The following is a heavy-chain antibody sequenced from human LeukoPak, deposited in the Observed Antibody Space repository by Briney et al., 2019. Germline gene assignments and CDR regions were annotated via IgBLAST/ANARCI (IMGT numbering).Heavy chain of an antibody. CDR3: ARLGSEWSYDY. V-gene: IGHV3-21*05. CDR2: IRTTAEGAKYA. CDR1: GFSFTDYP. D-gene: IGHD3-3*01. J-gene: IGHJ4*02. Sequence: PGGSLRLSCATSGFSFTDYPMNWVRQAPGKGLEWISNIRTTAEGAKYAYYADSVKGRFTISRDNSKKTVSLQMNSLRAEDTAVYYCARLGSEWSYDYWGQGTLVTVSS.